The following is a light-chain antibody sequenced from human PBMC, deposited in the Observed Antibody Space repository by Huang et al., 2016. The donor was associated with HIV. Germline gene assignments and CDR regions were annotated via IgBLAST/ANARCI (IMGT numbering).Light chain of an antibody. Sequence: EIVLTQSPDTLSLSPGERAIVSCRASQSVTRNYLAWYQQRPGQAPKLLIYGASTRATGIPDRFSGSGSGTDFTLTISRLAPEDFAVYYCQQFGSSPPYSFGQGTKLEIK. CDR2: GAS. CDR1: QSVTRNY. V-gene: IGKV3-20*01. J-gene: IGKJ2*03. CDR3: QQFGSSPPYS.